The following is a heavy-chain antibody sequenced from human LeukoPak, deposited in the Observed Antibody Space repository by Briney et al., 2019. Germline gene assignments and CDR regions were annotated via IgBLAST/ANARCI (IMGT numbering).Heavy chain of an antibody. J-gene: IGHJ4*02. V-gene: IGHV4-61*01. D-gene: IGHD4-17*01. CDR1: GGSFSSGSYY. CDR3: ARGGDYGDLRYFDY. CDR2: VFYSGGT. Sequence: SETLSLTCTVPGGSFSSGSYYWTWIRQPPGKGLEWIGYVFYSGGTNYNPSLKSRVTFSVDTSKNQFSLKLNSVTAADTAVYYCARGGDYGDLRYFDYWGQGTLVTVSS.